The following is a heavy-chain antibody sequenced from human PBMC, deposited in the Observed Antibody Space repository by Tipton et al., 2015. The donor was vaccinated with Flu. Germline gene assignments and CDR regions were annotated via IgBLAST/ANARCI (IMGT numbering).Heavy chain of an antibody. CDR3: AGGIPTYCTGGTGLDGDFDS. D-gene: IGHD2-8*02. V-gene: IGHV4-61*02. CDR1: GGSISSGSYY. J-gene: IGHJ4*02. CDR2: IFTSGRT. Sequence: TLSLTCTVSGGSISSGSYYWNWIRQPAGKGLEWIGRIFTSGRTNYNPSLKSRVTISLDTSQNQFSLKLNSVTAADTAVYYCAGGIPTYCTGGTGLDGDFDSCRKGSLVTVSS.